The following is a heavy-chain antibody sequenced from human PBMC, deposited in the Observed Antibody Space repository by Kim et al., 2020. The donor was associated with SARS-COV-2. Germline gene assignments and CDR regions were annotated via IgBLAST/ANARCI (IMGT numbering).Heavy chain of an antibody. V-gene: IGHV3-21*01. Sequence: RSSNIYYPESVKGRCNISRDNAKNSLYLQMNSLRAEDTAVYYCAFGAFDIWGQGTMVTVSS. J-gene: IGHJ3*02. D-gene: IGHD3-16*01. CDR3: AFGAFDI. CDR2: RSSNI.